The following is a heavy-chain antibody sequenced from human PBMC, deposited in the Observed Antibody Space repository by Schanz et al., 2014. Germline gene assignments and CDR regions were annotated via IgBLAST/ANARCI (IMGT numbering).Heavy chain of an antibody. CDR1: GFTFSSHW. D-gene: IGHD1-1*01. CDR2: ITGASDHI. CDR3: AKKVPAYNPFDS. V-gene: IGHV3-23*04. J-gene: IGHJ4*02. Sequence: EVHLVESGGGLVQPGGSLRLSCAASGFTFSSHWMHWVRQAPGKGLEWVSGITGASDHIDYAESVKGRFTISRDNSKNTLYLQMDSLRAEDTAVYFCAKKVPAYNPFDSWGQGTLXTVSS.